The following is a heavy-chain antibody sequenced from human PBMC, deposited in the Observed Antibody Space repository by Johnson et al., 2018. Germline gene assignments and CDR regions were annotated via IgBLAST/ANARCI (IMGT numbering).Heavy chain of an antibody. V-gene: IGHV4-59*01. CDR3: ARDPRGPGIAAAADSTVYYYYYYGMDV. D-gene: IGHD6-13*01. Sequence: QVQLVESGPGLVKPSETLSLTCTVSGGSISSYYWSWIRQPPGKGLEWIGYIYYSGSTNYNPSLKSRVTISVNTPKNQFSRKLSLVTAADTAVYYCARDPRGPGIAAAADSTVYYYYYYGMDVWGQGTTVTVSS. J-gene: IGHJ6*02. CDR1: GGSISSYY. CDR2: IYYSGST.